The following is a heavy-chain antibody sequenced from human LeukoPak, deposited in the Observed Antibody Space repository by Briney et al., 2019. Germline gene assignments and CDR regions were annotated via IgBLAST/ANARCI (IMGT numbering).Heavy chain of an antibody. J-gene: IGHJ6*04. CDR1: GGSISSSNW. D-gene: IGHD3-10*01. CDR3: ARDSGSGSYYGMDV. CDR2: IYHSGST. V-gene: IGHV4-4*02. Sequence: PSGTLSLTCAVSGGSISSSNWWSWVREPPEKGLEWIGEIYHSGSTNYNPSLKSRVTISVDKSKNQFSLKLSSVTAADTAVYYCARDSGSGSYYGMDVWGKGTTVTVSS.